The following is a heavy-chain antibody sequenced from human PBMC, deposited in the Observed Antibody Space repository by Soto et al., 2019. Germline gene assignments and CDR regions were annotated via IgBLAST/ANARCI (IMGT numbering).Heavy chain of an antibody. J-gene: IGHJ4*02. CDR1: GSSASISSYQ. CDR2: MYYSGNT. CDR3: VSEYYHTSDYHKMD. Sequence: LVKPSETLSLTCIVSGSSASISSYQWSWIRQPPGKGLEWIGYMYYSGNTNYNRSLSSRVTISVAKCPHVFSLRLSSVTAAGTAVYYGVSEYYHTSDYHKMDWGQGTLVTVSS. D-gene: IGHD3-10*01. V-gene: IGHV4-61*01.